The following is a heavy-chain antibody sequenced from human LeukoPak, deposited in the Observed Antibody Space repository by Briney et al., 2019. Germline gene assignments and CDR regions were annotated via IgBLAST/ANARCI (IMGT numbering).Heavy chain of an antibody. D-gene: IGHD3-9*01. V-gene: IGHV1-69*01. Sequence: SVKVSCKASGGTFSSYAISWVRQAPGQGLEWMGGIIPIFGTANYAQKFQGRVTITADESTSTAYMELSSLRSEDTAVYYCARVLRYFDWVFDNWGQGTLVTVSS. CDR2: IIPIFGTA. J-gene: IGHJ4*02. CDR3: ARVLRYFDWVFDN. CDR1: GGTFSSYA.